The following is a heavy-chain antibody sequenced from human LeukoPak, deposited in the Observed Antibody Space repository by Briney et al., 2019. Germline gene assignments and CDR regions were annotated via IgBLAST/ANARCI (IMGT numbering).Heavy chain of an antibody. CDR1: GFTFSSYA. CDR3: ARSLTGYDAFDI. Sequence: RSGGSLRLSCAASGFTFSSYAMNWVRQAPGKGLEWVSSISSSGIYIYYADSVKGRFTISRDNAKNSLYLQMNSLRAEDTAVYFCARSLTGYDAFDIWGQGTMVTVSS. CDR2: ISSSGIYI. V-gene: IGHV3-21*01. J-gene: IGHJ3*02. D-gene: IGHD7-27*01.